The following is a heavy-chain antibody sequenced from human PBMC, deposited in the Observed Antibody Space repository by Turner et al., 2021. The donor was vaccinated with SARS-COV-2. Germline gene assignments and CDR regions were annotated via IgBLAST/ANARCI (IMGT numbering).Heavy chain of an antibody. Sequence: EVQLVESGGGLVKPGGSLRLSCADSGFTFRSYSMNWVRQAPGKGLEWVSSISSSSSYIYYADSVKGRFTISRDNAKSSLYLQMNSLRAEDTAVYYCARDCSTTTCEAWGQGTLVTVSS. V-gene: IGHV3-21*01. J-gene: IGHJ5*02. CDR2: ISSSSSYI. CDR1: GFTFRSYS. CDR3: ARDCSTTTCEA. D-gene: IGHD2-2*01.